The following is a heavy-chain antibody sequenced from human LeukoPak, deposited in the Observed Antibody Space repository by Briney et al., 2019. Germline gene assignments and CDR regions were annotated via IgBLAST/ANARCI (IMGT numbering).Heavy chain of an antibody. CDR2: IHANSGKA. CDR1: GYTFRDYE. V-gene: IGHV1-8*01. CDR3: ARGHYGGDRYFDN. J-gene: IGHJ4*02. Sequence: ASVRVSCKTSGYTFRDYEINWVRQAPGLGLEWVAWIHANSGKAGSAQKFQGRVTLTRDTSTETAFMELSGLTSDDSATYFCARGHYGGDRYFDNWGQGTLVTVSS. D-gene: IGHD4-23*01.